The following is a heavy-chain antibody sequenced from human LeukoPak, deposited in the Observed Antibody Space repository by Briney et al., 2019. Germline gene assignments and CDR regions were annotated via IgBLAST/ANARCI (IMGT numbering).Heavy chain of an antibody. CDR2: IYSGSST. J-gene: IGHJ4*02. V-gene: IGHV3-53*01. D-gene: IGHD3-10*01. CDR1: GFTFSSNY. Sequence: SGGPLRLSCAASGFTFSSNYMLWVPEAPGKGLECVSDIYSGSSTYYADSVKGRFTISRDNSKNTLYLQMNSLRAEDTAVYYCARADPAREYYFDYWGQGTLVTVSS. CDR3: ARADPAREYYFDY.